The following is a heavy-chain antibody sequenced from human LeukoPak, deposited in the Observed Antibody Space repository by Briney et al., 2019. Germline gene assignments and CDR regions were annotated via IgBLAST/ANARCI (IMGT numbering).Heavy chain of an antibody. J-gene: IGHJ4*02. V-gene: IGHV4-30-4*01. Sequence: SQTLSLTCTVSGGSISSGDYYWSWIRQPPGKGLEWIGYIYDSGSTYYNPSLKSRVTISVDTSKNPFSLKLCTVTPPDTAVYYCARVGRLQYPDYWGQGTLVTVSS. CDR3: ARVGRLQYPDY. CDR2: IYDSGST. D-gene: IGHD4-4*01. CDR1: GGSISSGDYY.